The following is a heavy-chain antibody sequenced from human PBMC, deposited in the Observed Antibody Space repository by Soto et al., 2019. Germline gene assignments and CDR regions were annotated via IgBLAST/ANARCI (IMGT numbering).Heavy chain of an antibody. D-gene: IGHD1-7*01. CDR2: ISYSGST. J-gene: IGHJ4*02. CDR1: GGSISSGNYY. CDR3: ATMGTPATGLYYFDY. V-gene: IGHV4-30-4*01. Sequence: QVQLQESGPGLVKPSQTLSLTCTVSGGSISSGNYYWSWIRQPPGKGLEWIGFISYSGSTYYNASLKRRFPISVDTSKNQFSLNLSFVTAADTAVYYCATMGTPATGLYYFDYWGQGTLVTVSS.